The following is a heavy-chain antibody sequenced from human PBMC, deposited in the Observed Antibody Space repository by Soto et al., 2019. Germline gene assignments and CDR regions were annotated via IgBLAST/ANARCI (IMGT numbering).Heavy chain of an antibody. D-gene: IGHD2-2*02. J-gene: IGHJ6*02. CDR2: ISGSGGST. CDR1: GFTFSSYA. Sequence: HPGGSLRLSCAASGFTFSSYAMSWVRQAPGKGLEWVSAISGSGGSTYYADSVKGRFTISRDNSKNTLYLQMNSLRAEDTAVYYCAKVTSAGYCSSTSCYTSYYYGMDVWGQGTTVTVSS. CDR3: AKVTSAGYCSSTSCYTSYYYGMDV. V-gene: IGHV3-23*01.